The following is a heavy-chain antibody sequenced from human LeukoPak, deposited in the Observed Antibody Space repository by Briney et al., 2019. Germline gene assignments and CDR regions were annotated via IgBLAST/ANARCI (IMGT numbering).Heavy chain of an antibody. CDR1: GFTFSSYG. V-gene: IGHV3-30*18. CDR2: ISYDGSNK. Sequence: PGGSLRLSCAASGFTFSSYGMHWVRQAPGKGLEWVAVISYDGSNKYYADSVKGRFTISRDNSKNTLYLQMNSLRAEDTAVYYCAKDLGVAAAGTEWFDPWGQGTLVTVSS. J-gene: IGHJ5*02. CDR3: AKDLGVAAAGTEWFDP. D-gene: IGHD6-13*01.